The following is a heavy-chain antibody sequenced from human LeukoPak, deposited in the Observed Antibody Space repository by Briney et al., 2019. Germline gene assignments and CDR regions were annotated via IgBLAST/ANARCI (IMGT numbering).Heavy chain of an antibody. CDR2: INYSGST. Sequence: PSETLSLTCSVSGGSISCNYWSWIRQPPGKGLEWIGYINYSGSTNYNPSLKSRVTISVDTSKNQFSLKVTSVTAADTGVYYCARGSDSNTLNWFDPWGQGTLVTVSS. D-gene: IGHD6-13*01. V-gene: IGHV4-59*08. CDR1: GGSISCNY. J-gene: IGHJ5*02. CDR3: ARGSDSNTLNWFDP.